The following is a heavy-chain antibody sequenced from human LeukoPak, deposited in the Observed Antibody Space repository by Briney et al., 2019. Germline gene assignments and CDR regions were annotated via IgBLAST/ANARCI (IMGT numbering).Heavy chain of an antibody. Sequence: SGTLSLTCAVSGAFITNSHWWSWARQPPGKGLEWIGEIYHSGTTNYNPSLKSRVSMSVDTSKNQFSLKLSSVTAADTAVYYCARHAMDTTMINWFDPWGQGTLVTVSS. CDR2: IYHSGTT. CDR3: ARHAMDTTMINWFDP. CDR1: GAFITNSHW. V-gene: IGHV4-4*02. D-gene: IGHD5-18*01. J-gene: IGHJ5*02.